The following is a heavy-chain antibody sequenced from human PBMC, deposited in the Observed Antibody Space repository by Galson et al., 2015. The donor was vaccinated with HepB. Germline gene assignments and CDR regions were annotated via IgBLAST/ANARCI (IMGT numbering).Heavy chain of an antibody. D-gene: IGHD5-18*01. V-gene: IGHV3-48*01. CDR2: ISSSGNTV. CDR1: GFTFSNYA. CDR3: TRGRGYSYGYSDY. J-gene: IGHJ4*02. Sequence: SLRLSCAASGFTFSNYAMNWVRQAPGKGLEWVSYISSSGNTVDYADSVRGRFAISRDNAKNSLYLQMNSLRVEDTAMYYCTRGRGYSYGYSDYWGQGTLVIVSS.